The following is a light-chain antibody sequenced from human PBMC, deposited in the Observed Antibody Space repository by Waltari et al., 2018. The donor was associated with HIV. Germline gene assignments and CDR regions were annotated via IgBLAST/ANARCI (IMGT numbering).Light chain of an antibody. CDR1: QSIRSTS. CDR2: AAS. J-gene: IGKJ5*01. V-gene: IGKV3-20*01. CDR3: QQYGGSPIT. Sequence: IVLPQSPGTLPLSSGERATLPCRASQSIRSTSLAWYQQKPDQAPRLLIYAASSRATGIPDRFSGSGSGTDFTLTISRLEPEDFAVYYCQQYGGSPITFGQGTRLEIK.